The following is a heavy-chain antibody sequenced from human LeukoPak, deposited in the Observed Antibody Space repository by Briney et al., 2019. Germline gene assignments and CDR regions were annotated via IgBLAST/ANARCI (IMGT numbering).Heavy chain of an antibody. D-gene: IGHD4-23*01. CDR2: IIPIFGTA. V-gene: IGHV1-69*13. CDR1: GYTFTSYD. CDR3: ARRVTTMENDY. J-gene: IGHJ4*02. Sequence: SVKVSCKASGYTFTSYDMHWVRQAPGQGLEWMGGIIPIFGTAHYAQKFQGRVTITADESTSTAYMELSSLRSEDTAVYYCARRVTTMENDYWGQGTLVTVSS.